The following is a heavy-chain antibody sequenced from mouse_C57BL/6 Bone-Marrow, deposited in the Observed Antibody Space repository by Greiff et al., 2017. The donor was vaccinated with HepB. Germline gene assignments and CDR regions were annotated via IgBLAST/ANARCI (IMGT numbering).Heavy chain of an antibody. Sequence: EVQLQQSGPELVKPGASVKISCKASGYTFTDYYMNWVKQSHGKSLEWIGDINPNNGGTSYNQKFKGKATLTVDKSSSTAYMELRSLTSEDSAVYYCARLVYDYDRYFDYWGQGTTLTVSS. CDR3: ARLVYDYDRYFDY. CDR2: INPNNGGT. CDR1: GYTFTDYY. D-gene: IGHD2-4*01. J-gene: IGHJ2*01. V-gene: IGHV1-26*01.